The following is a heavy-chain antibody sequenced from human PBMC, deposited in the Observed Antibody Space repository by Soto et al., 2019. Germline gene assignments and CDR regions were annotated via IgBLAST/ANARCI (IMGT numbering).Heavy chain of an antibody. J-gene: IGHJ4*02. CDR1: GGSISSGDYY. CDR3: ASETFSPYRDYYDSSGYRVFDY. CDR2: IYYSGST. Sequence: QVQLQESGPGLVKPSQTLSLTCTVSGGSISSGDYYWSWIRQPPGKGLEWIGYIYYSGSTYYNPSLTSRVTISVDTTKNQFSLKLSSVTAADTAVYYCASETFSPYRDYYDSSGYRVFDYWGQGTLVTVSS. V-gene: IGHV4-30-4*01. D-gene: IGHD3-22*01.